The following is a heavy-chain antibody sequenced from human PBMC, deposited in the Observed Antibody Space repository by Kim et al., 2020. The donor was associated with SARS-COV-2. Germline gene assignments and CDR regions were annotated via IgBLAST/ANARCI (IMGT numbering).Heavy chain of an antibody. J-gene: IGHJ6*02. Sequence: WETRSLTCAVYGGSFSGYYWSWIRQPPGKGLEWIGEINHSGSTNYNPSLKSRVTISVDTSKNQFSLKLSSVTAADTAVYYCARGRGGTTVVTLGLGYYYYYGMDVWGQETTVTVSS. D-gene: IGHD4-17*01. CDR2: INHSGST. CDR3: ARGRGGTTVVTLGLGYYYYYGMDV. CDR1: GGSFSGYY. V-gene: IGHV4-34*01.